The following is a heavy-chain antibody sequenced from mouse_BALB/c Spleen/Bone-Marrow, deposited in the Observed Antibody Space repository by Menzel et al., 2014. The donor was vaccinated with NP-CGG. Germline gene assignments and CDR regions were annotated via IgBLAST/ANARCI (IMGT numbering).Heavy chain of an antibody. CDR2: IRLKSNNYAT. V-gene: IGHV6-6*02. CDR3: TRRGLRKYYFDY. CDR1: GFTFSNYW. Sequence: EVKLVESGGGLVQPGGSMKLSCVASGFTFSNYWMNWVRQSPEKGLEWVAEIRLKSNNYATHYAESVKGRFTISRDDSKSSVYLQMNNLRAEDTGIYYCTRRGLRKYYFDYWGQGTTLTVSS. J-gene: IGHJ2*01. D-gene: IGHD1-1*01.